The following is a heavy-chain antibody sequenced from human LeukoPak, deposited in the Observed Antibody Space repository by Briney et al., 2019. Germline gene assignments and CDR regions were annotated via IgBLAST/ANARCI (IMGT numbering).Heavy chain of an antibody. CDR3: ARDFLPDY. Sequence: SETLSLTCTVSGGSISSHYWSWIRQPPGKGLEWIGYIYYSGSTNYNPSLKSRVTISVDTSKNQFSLKLSSVTAADTAVFYCARDFLPDYWGQGTLVTVSS. V-gene: IGHV4-59*11. CDR2: IYYSGST. J-gene: IGHJ4*02. CDR1: GGSISSHY.